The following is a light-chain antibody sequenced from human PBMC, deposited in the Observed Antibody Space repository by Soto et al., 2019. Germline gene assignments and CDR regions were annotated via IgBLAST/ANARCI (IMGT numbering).Light chain of an antibody. J-gene: IGKJ4*01. CDR3: QQNDNLPLT. Sequence: DIQMTQSPSSLFASVGDRVTITCQASQDISNYLNWYQQKPGKAHKLLIYDASNLETGVPSRFSGSGSGTDFTFTISSLQPEDIATYYCQQNDNLPLTFGGATKVEIK. CDR2: DAS. V-gene: IGKV1-33*01. CDR1: QDISNY.